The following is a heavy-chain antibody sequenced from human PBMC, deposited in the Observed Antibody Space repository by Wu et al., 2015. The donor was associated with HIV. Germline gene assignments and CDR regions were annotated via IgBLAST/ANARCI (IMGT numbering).Heavy chain of an antibody. CDR2: IIPIFGTA. CDR3: ASNNYYYDSIAADAFDI. V-gene: IGHV1-69*05. CDR1: GGTFSSYA. D-gene: IGHD3-22*01. Sequence: QVQLVQSGAEVKKPGSSVKVSCKASGGTFSSYAISWVRQAPGQGLEWMGGIIPIFGTANYAQKFQGRVTITTDESTSTAYMELSSLRSEDTAVYYCASNNYYYDSIAADAFDIWGQGTMVTVSS. J-gene: IGHJ3*02.